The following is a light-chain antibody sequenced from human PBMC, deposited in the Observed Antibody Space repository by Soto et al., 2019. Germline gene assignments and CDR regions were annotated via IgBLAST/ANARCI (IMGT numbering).Light chain of an antibody. Sequence: EIVMTQSPATLSVSPGERATLSCRASQSVSHNLAWYQQKPGQAPRLLFYGASFRATGVPARFSGSGSGTDFTTTISSLQSEDFAIYYCQQSNNWPYTFGQGTKLEIK. J-gene: IGKJ2*01. V-gene: IGKV3-15*01. CDR1: QSVSHN. CDR2: GAS. CDR3: QQSNNWPYT.